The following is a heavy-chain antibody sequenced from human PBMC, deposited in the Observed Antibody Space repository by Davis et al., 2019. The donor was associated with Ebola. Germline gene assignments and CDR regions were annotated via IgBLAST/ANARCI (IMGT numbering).Heavy chain of an antibody. J-gene: IGHJ4*02. CDR3: ARDISGDIVLVPAAFDY. CDR2: ISSSSSYT. V-gene: IGHV3-11*06. D-gene: IGHD2-2*01. Sequence: GESLKISCAASGFTFSDYYMSWIRQAPGKGLEWVSYISSSSSYTNYADSVKGRFTISRDNAKNSLYLQMNSLRAEDTAVYYCARDISGDIVLVPAAFDYWGQGTLVTVSS. CDR1: GFTFSDYY.